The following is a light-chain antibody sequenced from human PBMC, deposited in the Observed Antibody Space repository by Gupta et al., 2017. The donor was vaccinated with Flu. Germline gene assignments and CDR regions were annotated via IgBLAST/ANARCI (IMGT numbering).Light chain of an antibody. V-gene: IGLV1-44*01. CDR1: NSNIGSNT. CDR3: AAWDDSLNDVV. CDR2: KNN. Sequence: QSVLTQPPSASGTPGPRVTISCSGSNSNIGSNTVNWYQQLPGTAPKLLIYKNNQRPSGVPDRFSDSKSGTSASLAISGLQSEDEADYYCAAWDDSLNDVVFGGGTKLTVL. J-gene: IGLJ2*01.